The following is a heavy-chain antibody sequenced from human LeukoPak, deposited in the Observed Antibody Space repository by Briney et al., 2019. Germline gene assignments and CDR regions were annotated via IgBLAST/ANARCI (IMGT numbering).Heavy chain of an antibody. D-gene: IGHD7-27*01. Sequence: PSQTLSLTCNVSGGSISNDGYYWSWIRQHPGKGLERLGYIYYSGSTYYNPSLKSRVTLSVDTSKSQFSLRLSSVTAADTAVYYCARDLTGDQFFDPWGQGTLVTVSS. J-gene: IGHJ5*02. CDR1: GGSISNDGYY. CDR2: IYYSGST. CDR3: ARDLTGDQFFDP. V-gene: IGHV4-31*03.